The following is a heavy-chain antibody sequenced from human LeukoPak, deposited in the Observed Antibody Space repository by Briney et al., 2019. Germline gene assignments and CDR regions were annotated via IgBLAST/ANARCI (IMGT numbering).Heavy chain of an antibody. V-gene: IGHV3-74*01. Sequence: GGSLRLSCAASGFTFSNYWMYWVRQAPGKGLVWVSRINTDGSSTIYADSVKGRSTISRDNAKNTLYLQMNSLRAEDTAVYYCARVLVVAGTGAFDFWGQGTMVTVSS. D-gene: IGHD6-19*01. CDR1: GFTFSNYW. CDR2: INTDGSST. J-gene: IGHJ3*01. CDR3: ARVLVVAGTGAFDF.